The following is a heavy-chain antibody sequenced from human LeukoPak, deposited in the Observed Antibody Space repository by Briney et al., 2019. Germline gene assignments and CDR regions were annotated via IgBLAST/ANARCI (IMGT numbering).Heavy chain of an antibody. V-gene: IGHV1-2*06. CDR1: GYTFTGYY. CDR3: ARGYCSGGSCYSVENWFDP. Sequence: GASVKVSCKAAGYTFTGYYMFWVRQAPGQGLEWMGRINPNSGGTNYAHKYQGRVTMTRDTSISTAYMELSRLRSDDTAVYYCARGYCSGGSCYSVENWFDPWGQGTLVTVSS. J-gene: IGHJ5*02. CDR2: INPNSGGT. D-gene: IGHD2-15*01.